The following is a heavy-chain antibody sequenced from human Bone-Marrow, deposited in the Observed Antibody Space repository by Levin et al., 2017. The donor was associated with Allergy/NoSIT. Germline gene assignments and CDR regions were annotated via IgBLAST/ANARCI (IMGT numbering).Heavy chain of an antibody. CDR2: ISYDGSNK. V-gene: IGHV3-30-3*01. D-gene: IGHD6-19*01. CDR3: ARDSSGGYFAY. Sequence: GGSLRLSCAASGFTFSSYAMHWVRQAPGKGLEWVAVISYDGSNKYYADSVKGRFTISRDNSKNTLYLQMNSLRAEDTAVYYCARDSSGGYFAYWGQGTLVTVSS. J-gene: IGHJ4*02. CDR1: GFTFSSYA.